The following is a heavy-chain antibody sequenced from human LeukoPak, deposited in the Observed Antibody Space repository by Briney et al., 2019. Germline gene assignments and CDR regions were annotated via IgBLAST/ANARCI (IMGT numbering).Heavy chain of an antibody. Sequence: SETLSLTCTVSGGSISSGGYYWSWIRQPPGKGLEWIAYMYYSGSTYYNQTLKSRVTMSADTSKNQLSLKLSSVTAADTAVYYCARPYYYDSRIDPWGQGILVTVSS. CDR3: ARPYYYDSRIDP. CDR2: MYYSGST. CDR1: GGSISSGGYY. V-gene: IGHV4-30-4*01. D-gene: IGHD3-22*01. J-gene: IGHJ5*02.